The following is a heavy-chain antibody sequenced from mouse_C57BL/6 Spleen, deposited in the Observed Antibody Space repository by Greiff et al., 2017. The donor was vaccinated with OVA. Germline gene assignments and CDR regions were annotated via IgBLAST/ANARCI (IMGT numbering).Heavy chain of an antibody. CDR3: ARDGGSSSFAY. J-gene: IGHJ3*01. D-gene: IGHD1-1*01. CDR2: INYDGSST. CDR1: GFTFSDYY. Sequence: EVKVVESEGGLVQPGSSMKLSCTASGFTFSDYYMAWVRQAPEKGLEWVANINYDGSSTYYLDSLKSRFIISSDNAKNTLYLQMRSLKSEETDTYYCARDGGSSSFAYWGQGTLVTVSA. V-gene: IGHV5-16*01.